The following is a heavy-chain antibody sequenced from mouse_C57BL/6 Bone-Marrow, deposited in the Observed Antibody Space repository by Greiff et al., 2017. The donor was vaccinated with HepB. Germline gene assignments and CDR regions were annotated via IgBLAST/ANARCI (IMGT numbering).Heavy chain of an antibody. J-gene: IGHJ4*01. CDR3: ARHSLTTVVAKGAMDY. CDR1: GFSLTSYG. D-gene: IGHD1-1*01. Sequence: QVQLKESGPGLVAPSQSLSITCTVSGFSLTSYGVHWVRQPPGKGLEWLVVIWSDGSTTYNSALKSRLSISKDNSKSQVFLKMNSLQTDDTAMYYCARHSLTTVVAKGAMDYWGQGTSVTVSS. CDR2: IWSDGST. V-gene: IGHV2-6-1*01.